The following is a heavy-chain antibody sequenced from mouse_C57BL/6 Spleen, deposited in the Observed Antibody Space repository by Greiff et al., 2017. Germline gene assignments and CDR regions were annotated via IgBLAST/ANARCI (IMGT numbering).Heavy chain of an antibody. CDR1: GFSLTSYA. D-gene: IGHD2-5*01. Sequence: VQLQESGPGLVAPSQSLSITCTVSGFSLTSYAISWVRQPPGKGLEWLGEIWTGGGTNYNSALKSRLSISKDNSKSQVFLKMNSLHTDDTAMYYCARMVHYRNPFDYWGQGTTLTVSA. V-gene: IGHV2-9-1*01. J-gene: IGHJ2*01. CDR2: IWTGGGT. CDR3: ARMVHYRNPFDY.